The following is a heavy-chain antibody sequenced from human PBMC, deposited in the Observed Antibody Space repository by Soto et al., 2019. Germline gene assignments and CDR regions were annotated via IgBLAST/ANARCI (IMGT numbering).Heavy chain of an antibody. Sequence: ASVKVSCKASGYTFTSYAMHWVRQAPGQRLEWMGWINAGNGNTKYSQKFQGRVTITRDTSASTAYMELSSLRSEDTAVYYCARDIRVVAATPPGPLFDYWGQGTLVTVSS. J-gene: IGHJ4*02. D-gene: IGHD2-15*01. CDR3: ARDIRVVAATPPGPLFDY. CDR2: INAGNGNT. V-gene: IGHV1-3*01. CDR1: GYTFTSYA.